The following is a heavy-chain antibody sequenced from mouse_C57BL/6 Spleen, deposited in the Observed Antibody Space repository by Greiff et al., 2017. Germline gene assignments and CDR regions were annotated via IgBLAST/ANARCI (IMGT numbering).Heavy chain of an antibody. CDR2: IDPSDSDT. CDR1: GYTFTSYW. CDR3: ASLGRWFAY. D-gene: IGHD4-1*01. J-gene: IGHJ3*01. Sequence: QVQLQQPGAELVMPGASVKLSCKASGYTFTSYWMHWVKQRPGQGLEWIGEIDPSDSDTNYNQKFKGKSTLTVDKSSSTAYMQLSSLTSEDSAVYYCASLGRWFAYWGQGTLVTVSA. V-gene: IGHV1-69*01.